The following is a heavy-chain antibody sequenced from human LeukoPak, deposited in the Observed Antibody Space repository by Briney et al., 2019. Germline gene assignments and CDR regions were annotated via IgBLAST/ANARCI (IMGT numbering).Heavy chain of an antibody. V-gene: IGHV1-18*04. Sequence: GASGKVSCKAAGYTFTSDDMHWVRQAPGQGLEWMGWISPYNGNTNYAQKLQGRVTMTTDTSTGTAYMELRRLRSDDTAVYSCARDFDDSSQGYSFDYWGQGTLVTVSS. J-gene: IGHJ4*02. CDR3: ARDFDDSSQGYSFDY. CDR2: ISPYNGNT. CDR1: GYTFTSDD. D-gene: IGHD3-22*01.